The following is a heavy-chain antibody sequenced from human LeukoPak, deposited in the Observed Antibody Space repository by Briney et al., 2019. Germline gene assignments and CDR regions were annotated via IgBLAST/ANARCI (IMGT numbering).Heavy chain of an antibody. CDR1: GYTLTELS. Sequence: GASVKVSCKVSGYTLTELSMHWVRQAPGKGLEWMGGFDPGDGETIYAQKFQGRVTMTEDTSTDTAYMELSSLRSEDTAVYYCAPFVPAAITVPIDYWGQGTLVTVSS. CDR3: APFVPAAITVPIDY. V-gene: IGHV1-24*01. CDR2: FDPGDGET. D-gene: IGHD2-2*02. J-gene: IGHJ4*02.